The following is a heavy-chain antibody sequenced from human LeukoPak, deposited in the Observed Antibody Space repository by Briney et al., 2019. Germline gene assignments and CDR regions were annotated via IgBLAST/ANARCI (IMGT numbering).Heavy chain of an antibody. J-gene: IGHJ4*02. CDR2: INHSGST. CDR3: ARGSDDILTGYYSYYFDY. D-gene: IGHD3-9*01. Sequence: SETLSLTCAVYGGSFSGYYWSWIRQPPGKGLEWIGEINHSGSTNYNPSLKSRVTISVDTSKNQFSLKLSSVTAADTAVYYCARGSDDILTGYYSYYFDYWGQGTLVTVSS. V-gene: IGHV4-34*01. CDR1: GGSFSGYY.